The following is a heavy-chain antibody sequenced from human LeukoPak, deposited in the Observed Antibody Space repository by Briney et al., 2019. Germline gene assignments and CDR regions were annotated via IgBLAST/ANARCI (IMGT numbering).Heavy chain of an antibody. Sequence: KPSETLSLTCTVSGGSISSYYWSWIRQPPGKGLEWIGYIYYSGSTNYNPSLKSRVTISVDTSKNQFSLKLSSVTAADTAVYYCARMNYDILTGYPPYFDYWGQGTLVTVSS. V-gene: IGHV4-59*01. J-gene: IGHJ4*02. CDR2: IYYSGST. CDR3: ARMNYDILTGYPPYFDY. D-gene: IGHD3-9*01. CDR1: GGSISSYY.